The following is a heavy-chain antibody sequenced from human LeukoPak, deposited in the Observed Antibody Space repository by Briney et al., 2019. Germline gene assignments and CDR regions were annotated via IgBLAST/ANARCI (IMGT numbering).Heavy chain of an antibody. J-gene: IGHJ4*02. D-gene: IGHD2-15*01. V-gene: IGHV3-9*03. CDR1: GFTFDDYA. CDR3: ARGGPIYCSGDSCYPGDY. CDR2: ISWNSGSI. Sequence: GGSLRLSCAASGFTFDDYAMHWVRQAPGKGLEWVSGISWNSGSIGYADSVKGRFTISRDNAKNSLYLQMNSLRAEDMAVYYCARGGPIYCSGDSCYPGDYWGQGALVTVSS.